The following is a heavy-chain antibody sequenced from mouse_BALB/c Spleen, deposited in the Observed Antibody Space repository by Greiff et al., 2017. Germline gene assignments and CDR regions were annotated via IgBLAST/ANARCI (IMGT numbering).Heavy chain of an antibody. CDR2: INPGSGGT. CDR1: GYAFTNYL. CDR3: ARGGKGYFDY. J-gene: IGHJ2*01. V-gene: IGHV1-54*03. Sequence: VKLMESGAELVRPGTSVKVSCKASGYAFTNYLIEWVKQRPGQGLEWIGVINPGSGGTNYNEKFKGKATLTADKSSSTAYMQLSSLTSDDSAVYFCARGGKGYFDYWGQGTTLTVSS.